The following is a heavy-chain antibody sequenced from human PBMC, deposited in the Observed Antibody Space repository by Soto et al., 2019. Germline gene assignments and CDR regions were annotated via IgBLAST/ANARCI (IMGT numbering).Heavy chain of an antibody. CDR3: AKGIYCRGGTCPGHFGMDV. D-gene: IGHD2-15*01. J-gene: IGHJ6*02. CDR1: GFTFSDFG. CDR2: TIFDGTKN. Sequence: GGSLRLSCAASGFTFSDFGMHWVRQAPGKGLEWVAVTIFDGTKNYYGDSVKGRFAISRDNSNNTLYLQMNSLRPEDTAVYYCAKGIYCRGGTCPGHFGMDVWGQGTTVTVS. V-gene: IGHV3-30*18.